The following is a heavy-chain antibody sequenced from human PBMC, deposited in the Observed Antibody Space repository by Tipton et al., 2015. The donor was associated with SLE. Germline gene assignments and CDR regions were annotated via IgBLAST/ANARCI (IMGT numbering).Heavy chain of an antibody. CDR1: GVSITSSNFY. J-gene: IGHJ4*02. Sequence: TLSLTCTVSGVSITSSNFYWAWVRQPPGKGLEWIGSIYYSGSTYYNPSLKSRVTISLDTSKNQFSLKLGSVSAADTAVYYCARHDDSSGYSYWGQGTLVTVSS. D-gene: IGHD3-22*01. CDR2: IYYSGST. CDR3: ARHDDSSGYSY. V-gene: IGHV4-39*01.